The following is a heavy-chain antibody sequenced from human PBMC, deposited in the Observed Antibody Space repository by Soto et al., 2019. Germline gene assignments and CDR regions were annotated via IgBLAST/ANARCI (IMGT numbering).Heavy chain of an antibody. CDR3: ARYRREAVAGYTLDN. CDR2: VYNSGST. J-gene: IGHJ4*02. Sequence: SETLYLTCTVSGGSISSNYWTWIRQPPGKGLEWIGYVYNSGSTNYNPSLKSRVTISEDTSKSQFSLKVNSMTAADTAVYYCARYRREAVAGYTLDNWGQGILVTVSS. D-gene: IGHD6-13*01. V-gene: IGHV4-59*01. CDR1: GGSISSNY.